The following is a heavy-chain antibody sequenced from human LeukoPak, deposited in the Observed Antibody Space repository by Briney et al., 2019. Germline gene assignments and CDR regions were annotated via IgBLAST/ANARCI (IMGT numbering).Heavy chain of an antibody. CDR3: AKDLYYYDSSGYGY. CDR1: GFTFSSYA. CDR2: ISGSGGST. J-gene: IGHJ4*02. D-gene: IGHD3-22*01. Sequence: AGGSLRLSCAASGFTFSSYAMSWVRQAPGKGLEWVSAISGSGGSTYYADSVKGRFTISRDNSKNTLYLQMNSLRAEDTAVYYCAKDLYYYDSSGYGYWGQGTLVTVSS. V-gene: IGHV3-23*01.